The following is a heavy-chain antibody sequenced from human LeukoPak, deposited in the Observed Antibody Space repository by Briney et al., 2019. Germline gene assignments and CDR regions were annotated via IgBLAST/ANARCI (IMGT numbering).Heavy chain of an antibody. CDR1: GASISNSDW. D-gene: IGHD2-15*01. CDR3: ARVRCSEGKCNFFDY. V-gene: IGHV4-4*02. J-gene: IGHJ4*02. CDR2: IYHGGTT. Sequence: SETLSLTCSVSGASISNSDWWTWVRQPPGEGLEWIGEIYHGGTTKYNPSLKSRVTISVDKSKNQFSLKLSSVSAADTAIYYCARVRCSEGKCNFFDYWDLGTLVTVSS.